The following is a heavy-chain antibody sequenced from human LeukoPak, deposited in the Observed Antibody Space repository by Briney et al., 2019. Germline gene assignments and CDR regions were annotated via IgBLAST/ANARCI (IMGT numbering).Heavy chain of an antibody. V-gene: IGHV3-23*01. J-gene: IGHJ4*02. CDR3: ARGGSGNYYTLFDY. CDR1: GFTFSSYA. D-gene: IGHD3-10*01. CDR2: ISGSGDYT. Sequence: GGSLRLSCAASGFTFSSYAMSWVRQAPGKGLEWVSPISGSGDYTYYADSVKGRFTISRDNAKNSLHLQMNSLRAEDTAVYYCARGGSGNYYTLFDYWGQGTLVTVSS.